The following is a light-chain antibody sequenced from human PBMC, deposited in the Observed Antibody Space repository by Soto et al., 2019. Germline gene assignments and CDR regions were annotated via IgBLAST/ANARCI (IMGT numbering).Light chain of an antibody. Sequence: DIQMTQSPSTLAASVGDRVTITCRASQNVNSWLAWYQQKPGKAPKLLIYDASSLQSGVPSRFSGSGSATEFTLTISSLQPDDFATYYCQQYNSYSTFGQGTKVDIK. J-gene: IGKJ1*01. CDR3: QQYNSYST. V-gene: IGKV1-5*01. CDR2: DAS. CDR1: QNVNSW.